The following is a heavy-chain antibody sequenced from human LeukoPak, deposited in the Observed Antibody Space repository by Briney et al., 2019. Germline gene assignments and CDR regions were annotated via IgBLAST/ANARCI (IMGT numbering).Heavy chain of an antibody. CDR3: ARGGAYCSGGSCPYNWFDP. V-gene: IGHV1-18*01. D-gene: IGHD2-15*01. CDR2: ISPYNGNT. J-gene: IGHJ5*02. CDR1: GYTFTTYG. Sequence: ASVKVSCKASGYTFTTYGITLVRQAPGQGLEWMGWISPYNGNTNYAQNFQGRVTMTTDTSTSTAYMELRSLRSDDTAVYYCARGGAYCSGGSCPYNWFDPWGQGTLVTVSS.